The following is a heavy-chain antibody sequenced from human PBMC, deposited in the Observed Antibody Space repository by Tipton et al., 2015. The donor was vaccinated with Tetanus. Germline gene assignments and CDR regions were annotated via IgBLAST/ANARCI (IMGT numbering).Heavy chain of an antibody. Sequence: QSGPEVKEPGASVKVSCKASGYNFVNFGISWVRQAPGQGLEWMGRISAYNGKTKYAQRLQGRVTITTDRSASTAYMDLRRLRSDDTAVYYCARVQEQRIYYYGMDVWGQGTTVTVSS. CDR2: ISAYNGKT. D-gene: IGHD6-25*01. V-gene: IGHV1-18*01. J-gene: IGHJ6*02. CDR1: GYNFVNFG. CDR3: ARVQEQRIYYYGMDV.